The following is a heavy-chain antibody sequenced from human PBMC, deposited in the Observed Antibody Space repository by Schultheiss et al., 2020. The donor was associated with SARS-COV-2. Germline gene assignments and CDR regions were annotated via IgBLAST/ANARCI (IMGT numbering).Heavy chain of an antibody. CDR2: IDWDDDK. D-gene: IGHD3-22*01. CDR1: GFSLSTSGMR. V-gene: IGHV2-70*04. CDR3: ALIATGDYYDSSGYYNNWFDP. Sequence: SGPTLVKPTQTLTLTCTFSGFSLSTSGMRVSWIRQPPGKALEWLARIDWDDDKYYSTSLKTRLTISKDTSKNQVVLTMTNMDPVDTATYYCALIATGDYYDSSGYYNNWFDPWGQGTLVTVSS. J-gene: IGHJ5*02.